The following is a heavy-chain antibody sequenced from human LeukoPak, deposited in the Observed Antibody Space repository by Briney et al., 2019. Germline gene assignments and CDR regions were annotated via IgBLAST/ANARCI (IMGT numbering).Heavy chain of an antibody. J-gene: IGHJ5*02. V-gene: IGHV3-48*03. CDR3: ARAVGA. Sequence: GGSLRLSCAASGFTFSGFWMTWVRQAPGKGLEWLSYISSGGSGVYYADSVKGRFIMSRDNAKNSVFLQMNSLRAEDTAVYYCARAVGAWGQGTLVTVSS. CDR2: ISSGGSGV. D-gene: IGHD4-23*01. CDR1: GFTFSGFW.